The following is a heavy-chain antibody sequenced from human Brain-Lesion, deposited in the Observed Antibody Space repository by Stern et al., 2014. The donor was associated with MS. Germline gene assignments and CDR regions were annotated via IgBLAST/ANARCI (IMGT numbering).Heavy chain of an antibody. CDR2: FDPEDGET. D-gene: IGHD1-26*01. J-gene: IGHJ4*02. Sequence: VQLVESGAEVKKPGASMKVSCKVSGYTLTELSMHWVRQAPRKGLEWMGGFDPEDGETIYAQKFQGRVTMTEDTSTDTAYMELSSLRSEDTAVYYCATLSPGAGGNYYRHFDYWGQGTLVTVSS. V-gene: IGHV1-24*01. CDR3: ATLSPGAGGNYYRHFDY. CDR1: GYTLTELS.